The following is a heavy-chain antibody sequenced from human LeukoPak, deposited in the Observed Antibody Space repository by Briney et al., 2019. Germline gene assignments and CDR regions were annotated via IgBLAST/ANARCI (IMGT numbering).Heavy chain of an antibody. CDR1: GGSFSGYY. CDR3: ARARGGIAVADDGFDY. V-gene: IGHV4-34*01. Sequence: PETLSLTCAVYGGSFSGYYWSWIRQPPGKGLEWIGEINHSGSTNYNPSLKSRVTISVDTSKNQFSLKLSSVTAADTAVYYCARARGGIAVADDGFDYWGQGTLVTVSS. CDR2: INHSGST. D-gene: IGHD6-19*01. J-gene: IGHJ4*02.